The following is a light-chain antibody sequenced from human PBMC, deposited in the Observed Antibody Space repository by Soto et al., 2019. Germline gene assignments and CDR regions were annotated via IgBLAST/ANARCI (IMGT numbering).Light chain of an antibody. Sequence: QSVLTQPPSVSGAPGQRVTISCTGSSSNIGAGFDVHWYQQLPETAPKLLIYGDTNRPSGVPDRFSGSKSGTSASLAITGLQAEDEADYYCQSYDSNLSGVVFGGGTQLTVL. CDR2: GDT. J-gene: IGLJ2*01. CDR1: SSNIGAGFD. V-gene: IGLV1-40*01. CDR3: QSYDSNLSGVV.